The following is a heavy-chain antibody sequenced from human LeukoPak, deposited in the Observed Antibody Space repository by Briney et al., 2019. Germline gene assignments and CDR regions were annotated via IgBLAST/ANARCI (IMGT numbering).Heavy chain of an antibody. CDR2: IIPIFGTA. CDR3: ARMGYYDYVWGSLSAYYFDY. CDR1: GGTFSSYA. Sequence: SVKVSCKASGGTFSSYAISWVRQAPGQGLEWMGGIIPIFGTANYAQKFQGRVTITAGKSTSTAYMELSSLRSEDTAVYYCARMGYYDYVWGSLSAYYFDYWGQGTLVTVSS. D-gene: IGHD3-16*01. J-gene: IGHJ4*02. V-gene: IGHV1-69*06.